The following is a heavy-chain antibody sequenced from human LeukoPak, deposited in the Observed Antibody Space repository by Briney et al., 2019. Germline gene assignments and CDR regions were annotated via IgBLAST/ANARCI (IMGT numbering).Heavy chain of an antibody. D-gene: IGHD6-19*01. J-gene: IGHJ4*02. CDR3: ARDLEMATVAGTDYFDY. V-gene: IGHV1-46*01. CDR1: GYTFTSYY. Sequence: ASVKVSCKASGYTFTSYYMHWVRQAPGQGLEWVGVINPSGASTNFAQKLQGRVTMTRDTSTSTVYMELRSLRSDDTAVYYCARDLEMATVAGTDYFDYWGQGTLVPSPQ. CDR2: INPSGAST.